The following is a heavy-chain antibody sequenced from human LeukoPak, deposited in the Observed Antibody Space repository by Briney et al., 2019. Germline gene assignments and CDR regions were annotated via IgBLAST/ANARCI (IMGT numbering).Heavy chain of an antibody. J-gene: IGHJ3*02. CDR2: INSDGSST. V-gene: IGHV3-74*01. D-gene: IGHD3-10*01. CDR3: ARAPDMVRGVISRAFDI. Sequence: QPGGSLRLSCAASGFIFSSYWMHWVRQAPGKGLVWFSRINSDGSSTSYADSVKGRFTISRDNAKNTLYLQMNSLRAEDTAVYYCARAPDMVRGVISRAFDIWGQGTMVTVSS. CDR1: GFIFSSYW.